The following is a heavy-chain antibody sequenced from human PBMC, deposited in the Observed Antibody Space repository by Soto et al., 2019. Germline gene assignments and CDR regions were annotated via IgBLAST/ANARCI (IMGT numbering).Heavy chain of an antibody. J-gene: IGHJ4*02. V-gene: IGHV3-66*01. D-gene: IGHD2-15*01. CDR1: GFTVSTNY. Sequence: EVQLMESGGGLVQPGGSLRLSCTVSGFTVSTNYMNWVRQAPGKGLEWVSVIFPDGSTYYTDSVRNSFTISRDNSKNTVYLQMNSLRVEDTAVYFCARRALPHAFVDYWGQGTLGTVSS. CDR3: ARRALPHAFVDY. CDR2: IFPDGST.